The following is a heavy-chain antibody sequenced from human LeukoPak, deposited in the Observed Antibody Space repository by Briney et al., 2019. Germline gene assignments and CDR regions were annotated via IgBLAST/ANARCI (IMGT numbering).Heavy chain of an antibody. CDR1: GFTFDDYA. V-gene: IGHV3-43D*04. D-gene: IGHD3-10*01. J-gene: IGHJ6*04. CDR3: AKDMGGRYYGSGSYWAYGMDV. Sequence: GGSLRLSCAASGFTFDDYAMHWVRQAPGKGLEWVSLISWDGGSTYYADSVKGRFTISRDNSKNPLYLQMNSLRAEDTALYYCAKDMGGRYYGSGSYWAYGMDVWGKGTTVTVSS. CDR2: ISWDGGST.